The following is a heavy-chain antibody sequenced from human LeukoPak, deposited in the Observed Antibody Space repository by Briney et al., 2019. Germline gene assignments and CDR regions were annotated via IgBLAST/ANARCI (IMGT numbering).Heavy chain of an antibody. CDR3: TRGSIAYYYMDV. D-gene: IGHD3-22*01. V-gene: IGHV4-38-2*02. Sequence: SETLSLTCTVSGYSINSGYYWGWIRQPPGKGLEWIAIIYHSGSTYYNPSLKSRVTISVDTSKNQFSLKLSSVTAADTAVYYCTRGSIAYYYMDVWGKGTTVTISS. J-gene: IGHJ6*03. CDR2: IYHSGST. CDR1: GYSINSGYY.